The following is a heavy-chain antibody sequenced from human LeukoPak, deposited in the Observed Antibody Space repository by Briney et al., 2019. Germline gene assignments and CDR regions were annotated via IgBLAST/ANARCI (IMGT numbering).Heavy chain of an antibody. Sequence: GGSLRLSCAASGFTFSSNSMIWVRQTPGKGLEWVSGISGSGDSTFYADSVKGRFTISRDNSRNTLYLQMSSLRPEDTAVYYCTKWSGFGDDWGQGTLVTVSS. CDR1: GFTFSSNS. J-gene: IGHJ4*02. CDR2: ISGSGDST. CDR3: TKWSGFGDD. V-gene: IGHV3-23*01. D-gene: IGHD3-10*01.